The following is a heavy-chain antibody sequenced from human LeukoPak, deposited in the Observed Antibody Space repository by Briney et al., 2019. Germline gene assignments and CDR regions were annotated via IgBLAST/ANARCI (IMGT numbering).Heavy chain of an antibody. CDR2: TSSDLNVK. D-gene: IGHD3-10*01. Sequence: GGSLRLSCAASGFTFSSYGMHWVRQAPGKGLEWVAVTSSDLNVKLYADSVKGRFTVSRDNSRSTLYLQMNSLRPEDTAIYYCAREGYYGSGSPPSLYFDYWGQGTLVTVSS. CDR3: AREGYYGSGSPPSLYFDY. V-gene: IGHV3-30*03. J-gene: IGHJ4*02. CDR1: GFTFSSYG.